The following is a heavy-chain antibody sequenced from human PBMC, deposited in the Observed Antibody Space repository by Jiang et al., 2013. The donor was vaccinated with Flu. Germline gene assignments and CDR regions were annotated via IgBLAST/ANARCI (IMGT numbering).Heavy chain of an antibody. CDR3: ATQLTTHDYGDYPSWFDP. V-gene: IGHV4-30-2*03. CDR2: IYYSGST. Sequence: GPGLVKPSQTVSLTCTVSGGSINSGAYFWNWLRQHPVKGLEWIGSIYYSGSTYYNPSLKSRVTISVDTSKNQFSLKLSSVTAADTAVYYCATQLTTHDYGDYPSWFDPWAREPWSPSPQ. D-gene: IGHD4-17*01. J-gene: IGHJ5*02. CDR1: GGSINSGAYF.